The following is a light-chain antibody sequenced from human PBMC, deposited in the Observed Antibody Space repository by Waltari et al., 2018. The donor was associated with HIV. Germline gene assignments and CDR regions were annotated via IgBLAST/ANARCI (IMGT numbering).Light chain of an antibody. Sequence: YDLSQPLSVSADLGQTAGITCGGDNSGSKNVHWYQQKPGQAPVLVIYRSRNRPSGITDRISASKAGSMVTLIISRVQIEDEADYFCQVWDSRTVVFGGGTTLTVL. CDR3: QVWDSRTVV. V-gene: IGLV3-9*01. CDR1: NSGSKN. CDR2: RSR. J-gene: IGLJ2*01.